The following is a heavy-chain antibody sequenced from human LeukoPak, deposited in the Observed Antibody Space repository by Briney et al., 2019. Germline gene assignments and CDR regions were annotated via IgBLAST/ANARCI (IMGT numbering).Heavy chain of an antibody. CDR3: ARGTAAGRREFNFDY. CDR1: GFAFSDYY. CDR2: ISSTSSFT. J-gene: IGHJ4*02. D-gene: IGHD6-13*01. V-gene: IGHV3-11*05. Sequence: PGGSLRLSCAASGFAFSDYYMSWLRQAPEKGLEWLSYISSTSSFTNYADSVKGRFTISRDNAKNSLYLQMNSLRAEDTAVYYCARGTAAGRREFNFDYWGQGTLVTVSS.